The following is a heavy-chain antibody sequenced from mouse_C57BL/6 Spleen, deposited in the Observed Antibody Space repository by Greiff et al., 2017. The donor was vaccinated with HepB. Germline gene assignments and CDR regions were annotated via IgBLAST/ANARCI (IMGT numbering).Heavy chain of an antibody. CDR1: GFTFTSYW. Sequence: QVQLKQPGTELVKPGASVKLSCKASGFTFTSYWMPWVKQRPGQGLEWIGNINPSNGCTNYNDNFKSKVTLTVDKTSSNDYMQLSSLKSEDSAVYYCARGDTTAYYFDYWGQGTTLTVSS. CDR3: ARGDTTAYYFDY. D-gene: IGHD1-2*01. CDR2: INPSNGCT. J-gene: IGHJ2*01. V-gene: IGHV1-53*01.